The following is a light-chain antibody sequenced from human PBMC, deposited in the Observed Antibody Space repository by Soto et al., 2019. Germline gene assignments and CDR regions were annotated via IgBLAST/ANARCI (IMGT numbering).Light chain of an antibody. CDR2: GAS. V-gene: IGKV3-20*01. CDR1: QSVSSSY. J-gene: IGKJ2*01. Sequence: EIVLTQSPGTLSLSPGERATLSCRASQSVSSSYLAWYQQKPGQAPRLLIYGASSRATGIPDRFSGSGSRTVLSLAISRLEPEDFAVYYSQHYGSSPPKTFGQVTKPEIK. CDR3: QHYGSSPPKT.